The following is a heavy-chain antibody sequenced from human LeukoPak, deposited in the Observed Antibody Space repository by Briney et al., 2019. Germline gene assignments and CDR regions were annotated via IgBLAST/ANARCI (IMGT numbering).Heavy chain of an antibody. V-gene: IGHV3-11*06. CDR1: GFTFSDYY. Sequence: TGGSLRLSCAASGFTFSDYYMSCIRQAPGKGLEWVSYISSSSSYTNYADSVKGRFTISRDNAKNSLYLQMNSLRAEDTAVYYCARVALGDCSGGSCYSLYYYYYGMDVWGKGTTVTVSS. CDR2: ISSSSSYT. D-gene: IGHD2-15*01. J-gene: IGHJ6*04. CDR3: ARVALGDCSGGSCYSLYYYYYGMDV.